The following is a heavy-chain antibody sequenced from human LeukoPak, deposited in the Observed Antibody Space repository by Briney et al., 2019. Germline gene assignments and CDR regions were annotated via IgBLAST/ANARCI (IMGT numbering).Heavy chain of an antibody. CDR2: MNSDGSTT. CDR3: ARDYDHFWGSYRYPFDY. Sequence: PGGSLRLSCAASGFTFSSYWMHWVRQAPGKGLVWVSRMNSDGSTTNYADSVKGRFTISRDNARNTVYLQMNSLRVEDTAVYYCARDYDHFWGSYRYPFDYWGQGTLVTVSS. V-gene: IGHV3-74*01. J-gene: IGHJ4*02. D-gene: IGHD3-16*02. CDR1: GFTFSSYW.